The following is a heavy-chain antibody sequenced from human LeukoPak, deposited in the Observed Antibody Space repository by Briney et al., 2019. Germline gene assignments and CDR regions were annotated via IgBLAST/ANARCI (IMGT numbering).Heavy chain of an antibody. CDR2: IYTSGST. CDR1: GGSISSYY. V-gene: IGHV4-4*07. Sequence: PSETLSLTCTVSGGSISSYYWSWIRQPAGKGLEWIGRIYTSGSTNCNPSLKSRVTMSVDTSKNQFSLKLSSVTAADTAVYYCARDYVLLWFGVPTGAFDIWGQGTMVTVSS. CDR3: ARDYVLLWFGVPTGAFDI. D-gene: IGHD3-10*01. J-gene: IGHJ3*02.